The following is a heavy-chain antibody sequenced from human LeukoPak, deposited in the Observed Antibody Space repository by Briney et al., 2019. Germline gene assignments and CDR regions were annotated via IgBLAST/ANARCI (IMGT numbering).Heavy chain of an antibody. V-gene: IGHV3-30*02. Sequence: GGSLRLSCAASGFTFSSYGMHWVRQAPGKGLEWVAFIRYDGSNKYYADSVKGRFTISRDNSKNTLYLQMNSLRAEDTAVYYCAKDRLSSVAGRARDYFDYWGQGTLVTVSS. J-gene: IGHJ4*02. CDR3: AKDRLSSVAGRARDYFDY. CDR1: GFTFSSYG. D-gene: IGHD6-19*01. CDR2: IRYDGSNK.